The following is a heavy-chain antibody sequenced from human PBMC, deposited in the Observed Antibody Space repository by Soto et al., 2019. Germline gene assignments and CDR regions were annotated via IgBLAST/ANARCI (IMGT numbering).Heavy chain of an antibody. J-gene: IGHJ4*02. V-gene: IGHV3-30*03. CDR2: ISYDGSNE. CDR3: ARDWLDIDY. CDR1: GFTFQSYG. D-gene: IGHD5-12*01. Sequence: QVQLVESGGGVVQPGRSLRLSCAASGFTFQSYGMHWVRQAPGKGLEWAALISYDGSNEYYADSVRGRFTDSRDNSKNTRYLPTNSLRVENTAVYDCARDWLDIDYWGQGTLVTVSS.